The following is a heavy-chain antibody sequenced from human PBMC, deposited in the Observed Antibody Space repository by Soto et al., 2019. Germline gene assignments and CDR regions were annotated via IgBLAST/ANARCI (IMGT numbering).Heavy chain of an antibody. V-gene: IGHV1-18*01. Sequence: QVQLVQSGAEVKKPGASVKVSCKASGYTFTSYAISWVRQAPGQGLEWMGWISAYNGNTNYAQKLPGRVTMTPDTSASTALMELRSRRSDDTAVNYCARDATPGDYWGQGTLVTVSA. J-gene: IGHJ4*02. CDR2: ISAYNGNT. D-gene: IGHD3-10*01. CDR1: GYTFTSYA. CDR3: ARDATPGDY.